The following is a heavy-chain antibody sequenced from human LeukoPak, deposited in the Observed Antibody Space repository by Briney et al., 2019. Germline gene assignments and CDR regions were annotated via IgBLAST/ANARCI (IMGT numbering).Heavy chain of an antibody. D-gene: IGHD3-10*01. CDR3: AKDLVRGVIITEPPLDY. CDR2: ISGSGGST. Sequence: PGGSLRLSCAAPGFTFSSYAMSWVRQAPGKGLEWVSAISGSGGSTYYADSVKGRFTISRDNSKNTLYLQMNSLRAEDTAVYYCAKDLVRGVIITEPPLDYWGQGTLVTVSS. V-gene: IGHV3-23*01. CDR1: GFTFSSYA. J-gene: IGHJ4*02.